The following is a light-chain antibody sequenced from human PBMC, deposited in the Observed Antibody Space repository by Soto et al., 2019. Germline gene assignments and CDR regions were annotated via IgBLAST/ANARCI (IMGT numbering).Light chain of an antibody. CDR3: QQYGRSPAYT. CDR1: QSVSNNY. CDR2: GSS. V-gene: IGKV3-20*01. J-gene: IGKJ2*01. Sequence: EVVLTQSPGTLSLSPGERATLSCRASQSVSNNYFAWYQQKPGQAPRRLIFGSSDRATGIPDRFSGSGSGTDFTLTIRRLEPEDFAVYYWQQYGRSPAYTFGHGTTLEMK.